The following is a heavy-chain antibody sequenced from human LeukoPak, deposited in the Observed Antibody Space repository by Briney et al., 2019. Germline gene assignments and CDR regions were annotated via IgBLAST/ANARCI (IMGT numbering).Heavy chain of an antibody. D-gene: IGHD3-3*01. V-gene: IGHV4-38-2*02. J-gene: IGHJ4*02. CDR2: IYHSGST. CDR3: ASPFTIFGGFDY. Sequence: SETLSLTCTVSGYSISSGYYWGWIRQPPGKGLEWIGSIYHSGSTYYNPSLKSRVTISVDTSKNQFSLKLSSVTAADTAVYYCASPFTIFGGFDYWGQGTLVTVSS. CDR1: GYSISSGYY.